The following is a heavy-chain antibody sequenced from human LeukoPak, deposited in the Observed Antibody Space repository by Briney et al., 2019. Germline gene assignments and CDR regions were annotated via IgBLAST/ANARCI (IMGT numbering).Heavy chain of an antibody. D-gene: IGHD5-12*01. V-gene: IGHV3-23*01. CDR2: ISGSGGST. Sequence: GGSLRLPCAPSGFTFSSYAMSWVRQAPGKGLEWVSAISGSGGSTYYADSVKGRFTISRDNSKNTLYLQMNSLRAEDTAVYYCAKAISVEWLLLPSCGQGTLVTVSS. CDR3: AKAISVEWLLLPS. J-gene: IGHJ5*02. CDR1: GFTFSSYA.